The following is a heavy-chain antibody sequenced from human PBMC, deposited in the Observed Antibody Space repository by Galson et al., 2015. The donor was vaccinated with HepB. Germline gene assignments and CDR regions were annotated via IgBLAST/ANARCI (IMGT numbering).Heavy chain of an antibody. CDR2: MNPNSGGT. D-gene: IGHD6-19*01. Sequence: SVKVSCKASGYTFTGFYIHWARQAPGQGLEWMGWMNPNSGGTDLPQKFQGRVTLTRDTSISTAYMDLSRLTSDDTAVYYCARGLPVVSGPSGWYGGWLDPWGQGTLVTVSS. J-gene: IGHJ5*02. CDR3: ARGLPVVSGPSGWYGGWLDP. CDR1: GYTFTGFY. V-gene: IGHV1-2*02.